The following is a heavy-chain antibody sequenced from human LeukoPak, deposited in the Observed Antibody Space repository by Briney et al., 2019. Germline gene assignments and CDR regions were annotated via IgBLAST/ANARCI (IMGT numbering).Heavy chain of an antibody. CDR3: ATYYTLRFLEWLPFDY. CDR2: ISFYNGNT. D-gene: IGHD3-3*01. J-gene: IGHJ4*02. Sequence: ASVKVSCKASGYTFTSYGVSWVRQAPGQGLEWMGWISFYNGNTDYAQKLQGRVTMTTDTSTSTAYMELRSLRSDDTAVYYCATYYTLRFLEWLPFDYWGQGTLVTVSS. CDR1: GYTFTSYG. V-gene: IGHV1-18*01.